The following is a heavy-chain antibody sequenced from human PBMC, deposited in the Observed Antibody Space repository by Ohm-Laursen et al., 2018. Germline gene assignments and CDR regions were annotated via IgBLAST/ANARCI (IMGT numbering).Heavy chain of an antibody. V-gene: IGHV4-59*01. D-gene: IGHD3-10*02. CDR3: ARDVFGEDGVDY. CDR1: GGSISSYY. CDR2: IYYSGST. J-gene: IGHJ4*02. Sequence: PGTLSLTCTVSGGSISSYYWSWIRQPPGKGLEWIGYIYYSGSTNYNPSLKSRVTISVDTSKNQFSLRLSSVTAADTAVYYCARDVFGEDGVDYWGQGTLVTVSS.